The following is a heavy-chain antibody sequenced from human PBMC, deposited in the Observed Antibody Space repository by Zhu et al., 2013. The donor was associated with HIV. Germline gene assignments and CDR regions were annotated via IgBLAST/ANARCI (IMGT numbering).Heavy chain of an antibody. CDR3: ARAIGYVRGXDRHEATLDYFYGMDV. D-gene: IGHD3-10*02. CDR1: GYAFTGHS. J-gene: IGHJ6*02. CDR2: INPNSGGT. V-gene: IGHV1-2*02. Sequence: QVQLVQSGAEVKKPGASVKVSCKASGYAFTGHSMHWVRQAPGQGLEWVGLINPNSGGTNFLQKFQGRVSMTRDSSTNTVYMELRSLTSADTAVYYCARAIGYVRGXDRHEATLDYFYGMDVWGQGTTGHRLL.